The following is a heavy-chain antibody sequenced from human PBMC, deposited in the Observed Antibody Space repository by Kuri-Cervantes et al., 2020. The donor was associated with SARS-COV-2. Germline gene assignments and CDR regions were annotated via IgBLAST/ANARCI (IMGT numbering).Heavy chain of an antibody. CDR2: INHSGST. CDR1: GGSFSGYY. V-gene: IGHV4-34*01. CDR3: ARGRIRKTCMDV. Sequence: GSLRLSCAVYGGSFSGYYWSWIRQPPGKGLEWIGEINHSGSTNYNPSLKSRVTISVDTPKNQFSLKLSSVTAADTAVYYCARGRIRKTCMDVWGQGTTVTVSS. D-gene: IGHD2-21*01. J-gene: IGHJ6*02.